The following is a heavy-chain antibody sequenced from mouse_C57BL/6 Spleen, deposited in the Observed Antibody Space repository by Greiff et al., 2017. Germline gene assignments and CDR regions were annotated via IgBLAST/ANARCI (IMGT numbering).Heavy chain of an antibody. CDR2: IHPNSGST. J-gene: IGHJ3*01. D-gene: IGHD1-1*01. Sequence: QVQLQQSGAELVKPGASVKLSCKASGYTFTSYWMHWVKQRPGQGLEGIGMIHPNSGSTNYNEKFKSKATLTVDKSSSTAYMQLSSLTSEDSAVYYCARPGGSSSPFAYWGQGTLVTVSA. V-gene: IGHV1-64*01. CDR3: ARPGGSSSPFAY. CDR1: GYTFTSYW.